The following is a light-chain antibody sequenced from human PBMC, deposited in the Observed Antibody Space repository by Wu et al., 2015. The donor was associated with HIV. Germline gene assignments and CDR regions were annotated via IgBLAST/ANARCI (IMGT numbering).Light chain of an antibody. Sequence: DIQMTQSPSSLSASVGDRVTITCRASQGISNSLAWYQQTPGKGPKLLIYAASILHNGVPSRFSGSGHGALFSLIINDLQPEDFATYYCQQSDTFPRTFGQGTKVEV. CDR3: QQSDTFPRT. J-gene: IGKJ1*01. V-gene: IGKV1-12*01. CDR1: QGISNS. CDR2: AAS.